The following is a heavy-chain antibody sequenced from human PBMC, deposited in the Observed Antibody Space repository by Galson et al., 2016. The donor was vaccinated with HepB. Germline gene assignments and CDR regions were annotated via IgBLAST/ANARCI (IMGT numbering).Heavy chain of an antibody. V-gene: IGHV3-23*01. J-gene: IGHJ6*04. CDR2: ISTGGGAT. CDR1: GFTFTNYA. Sequence: SLRLSCAASGFTFTNYAMNWVRQAPGKGLEWVSTISTGGGATYYAASVKGRFTISRDNSKSTLYLQMSSLRVEDTALYYCARGKHLDVWGRGTTVTVSS. CDR3: ARGKHLDV. D-gene: IGHD3-3*02.